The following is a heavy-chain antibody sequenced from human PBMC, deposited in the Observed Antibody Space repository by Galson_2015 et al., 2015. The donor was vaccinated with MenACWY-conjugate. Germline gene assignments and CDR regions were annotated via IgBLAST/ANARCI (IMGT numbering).Heavy chain of an antibody. D-gene: IGHD3-3*01. CDR2: IGGSGGST. CDR3: AKVAPFYDFWSGANFDY. CDR1: GFTFSIYA. J-gene: IGHJ4*02. Sequence: SLRLSCAASGFTFSIYAMSWVRQAPGKGLEWVSGIGGSGGSTYYADSVKGRFTISRDNSKNTLYLQLNSLRAEDTAVYYCAKVAPFYDFWSGANFDYWGQGTLVTVSS. V-gene: IGHV3-23*01.